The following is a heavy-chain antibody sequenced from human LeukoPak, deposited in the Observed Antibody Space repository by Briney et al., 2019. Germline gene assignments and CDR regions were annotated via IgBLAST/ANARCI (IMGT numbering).Heavy chain of an antibody. D-gene: IGHD3-10*01. CDR3: ARRSYGSGSYFDY. V-gene: IGHV4-31*03. Sequence: PSETLSLTCTVSGGSISSGGYYWSWIRQHPGKGLEWIGYIYYSGSTYYNPSPKSRVTISVDTSKNQFSLKLSSVTAADTAVYYCARRSYGSGSYFDYWGQGTLVTVSS. CDR1: GGSISSGGYY. CDR2: IYYSGST. J-gene: IGHJ4*02.